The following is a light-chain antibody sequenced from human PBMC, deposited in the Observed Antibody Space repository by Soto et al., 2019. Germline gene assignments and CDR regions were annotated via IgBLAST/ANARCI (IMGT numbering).Light chain of an antibody. CDR3: QQYAEYST. V-gene: IGKV1-NL1*01. Sequence: DIHLTQSPSSLSASVGDRVTMTCRASGRVGSSLAWYQKKAGEAPKLLLHGASTSAAEVPLRFSASGSGSEFTLVIERPQAGDFGTFYRQQYAEYSTFGRGTRLEI. CDR1: GRVGSS. J-gene: IGKJ2*01. CDR2: GAS.